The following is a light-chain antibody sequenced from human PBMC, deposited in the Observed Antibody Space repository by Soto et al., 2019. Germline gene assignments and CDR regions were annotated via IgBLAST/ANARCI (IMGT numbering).Light chain of an antibody. J-gene: IGLJ1*01. CDR2: DVS. CDR3: SSYAGSNNLV. Sequence: QSVLTQPASVSGSPGQSITISCTGTSSVVGGYNYVSWYQQHPGKAPKLMIYDVSNRPSGVSNRFSGSKSGNTASLTVSGLQAEDEADYYCSSYAGSNNLVFGTGTKVTVL. V-gene: IGLV2-14*01. CDR1: SSVVGGYNY.